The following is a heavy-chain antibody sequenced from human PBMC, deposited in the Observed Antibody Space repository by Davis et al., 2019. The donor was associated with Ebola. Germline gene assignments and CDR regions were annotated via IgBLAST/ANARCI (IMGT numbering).Heavy chain of an antibody. D-gene: IGHD1-1*01. J-gene: IGHJ6*03. CDR3: ARTTLPDPPSHYYFFMDV. CDR2: ISNIGWT. CDR1: GDSISTYS. V-gene: IGHV4-59*01. Sequence: MPGGSLRLSCTVSGDSISTYSWSWIRQPPGKGLEWIGYISNIGWTNYNASLKSRVTISVDTSKNHFSLRLSSVIAADTAVYYCARTTLPDPPSHYYFFMDVWGKGTTVTVSS.